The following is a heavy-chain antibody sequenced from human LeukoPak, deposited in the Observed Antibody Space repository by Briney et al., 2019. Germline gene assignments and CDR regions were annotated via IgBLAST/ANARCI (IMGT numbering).Heavy chain of an antibody. CDR1: GYTFTSYG. CDR2: ISAYNGNT. D-gene: IGHD5-18*01. Sequence: ASVKVSCKASGYTFTSYGISWVRQAPGQGLEWMGWISAYNGNTNYAQKLQGRVTMTTDTSTSTAYMELSSLRSEDTAVYYCVRALPHRRLMDTTMEQHWFDPWGQGTLVTVSS. V-gene: IGHV1-18*01. CDR3: VRALPHRRLMDTTMEQHWFDP. J-gene: IGHJ5*02.